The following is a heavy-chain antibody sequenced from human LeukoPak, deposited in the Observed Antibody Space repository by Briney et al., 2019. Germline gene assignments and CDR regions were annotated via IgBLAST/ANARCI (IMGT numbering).Heavy chain of an antibody. D-gene: IGHD3-10*01. CDR2: ISNDGSNK. CDR1: GFTFSSFV. J-gene: IGHJ3*02. CDR3: ARVYYYGSGSYYPLHM. Sequence: TGGSLRLSCAASGFTFSSFVMHWVRQAPGKGLEWVALISNDGSNKLYVDFVEGRFTVSRDNSKSTLYLQMNSLRAEDTAVYYCARVYYYGSGSYYPLHMWGRGTMVAVSS. V-gene: IGHV3-30*03.